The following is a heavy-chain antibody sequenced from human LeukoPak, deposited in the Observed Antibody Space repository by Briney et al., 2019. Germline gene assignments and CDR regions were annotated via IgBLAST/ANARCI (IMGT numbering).Heavy chain of an antibody. CDR2: IYAGGST. Sequence: GGSLRLSCAVSGLTVSVNYMTWVRQAPGKGPEWVSVIYAGGSTFHAGSVRDRFTLSRDNSKNTLYLQMNNLRTEDTAVYYCARDTPWDSFDYWGQGTLVIVSS. J-gene: IGHJ4*02. D-gene: IGHD1-26*01. CDR3: ARDTPWDSFDY. V-gene: IGHV3-53*01. CDR1: GLTVSVNY.